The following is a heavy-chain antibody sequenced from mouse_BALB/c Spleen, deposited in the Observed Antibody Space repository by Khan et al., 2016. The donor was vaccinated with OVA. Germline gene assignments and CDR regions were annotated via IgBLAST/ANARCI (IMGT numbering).Heavy chain of an antibody. CDR3: AKFTPYYYPMDY. CDR2: IWGDGST. CDR1: GFSLTNYG. V-gene: IGHV2-3*01. Sequence: QVQLQQPGPGLVAPSQSLSITCTVSGFSLTNYGVNWVRQPPGKGLEWLGVIWGDGSTNYHSALISRLSISKDNSKSQVFLKLNSLQTDDTATYYYAKFTPYYYPMDYWGQGTSVTVSS. J-gene: IGHJ4*01. D-gene: IGHD1-1*01.